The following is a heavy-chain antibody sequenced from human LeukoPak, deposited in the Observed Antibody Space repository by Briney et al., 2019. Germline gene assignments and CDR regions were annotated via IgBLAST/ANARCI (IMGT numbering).Heavy chain of an antibody. V-gene: IGHV3-9*01. CDR1: GFTFDNYA. D-gene: IGHD6-19*01. J-gene: IGHJ1*01. CDR2: ISWNSGTI. Sequence: GGSLRLSCAASGFTFDNYAMNWVRQVPGKGLEWISLISWNSGTIGYADSVKGRFTISRDSANNFLYLQMNSLRAEDTALYYCARAYKDRSLAGKKEFFQHWGQGTLVTVSS. CDR3: ARAYKDRSLAGKKEFFQH.